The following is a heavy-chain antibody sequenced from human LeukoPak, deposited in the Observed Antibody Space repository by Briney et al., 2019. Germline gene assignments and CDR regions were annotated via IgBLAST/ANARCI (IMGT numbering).Heavy chain of an antibody. D-gene: IGHD2-15*01. CDR3: ARGGRYCSGGTCYGTFDI. Sequence: GGSLRLSCAASGFPFSTYSMGWLRQAPGKGLEWVSSMSGGSDYIYYEDSVKGRFIMSRDNAKNSLYLQMNSLRAEDTALYYCARGGRYCSGGTCYGTFDIWGQGTTVTVSS. CDR2: MSGGSDYI. V-gene: IGHV3-21*01. J-gene: IGHJ3*02. CDR1: GFPFSTYS.